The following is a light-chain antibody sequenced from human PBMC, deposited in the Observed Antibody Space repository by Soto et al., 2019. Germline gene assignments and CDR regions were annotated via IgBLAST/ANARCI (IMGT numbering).Light chain of an antibody. CDR2: GAS. CDR1: QSVSSGY. J-gene: IGKJ1*01. V-gene: IGKV3-20*01. Sequence: EIVLTQSPGTLSLSPGERATLSCRASQSVSSGYLAWYHQKPGQAPRLLIYGASSRATGIPDRFSGSGSGTDFPLTISSLEPEDFAVFYCQQYITSPWTFGQGTKVEIK. CDR3: QQYITSPWT.